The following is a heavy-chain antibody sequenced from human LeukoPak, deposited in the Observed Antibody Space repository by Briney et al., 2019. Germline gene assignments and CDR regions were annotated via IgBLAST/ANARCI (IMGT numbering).Heavy chain of an antibody. CDR1: AFTFSDYS. Sequence: GSLRLSCAASAFTFSDYSMNWVRQAPGKGLEWISYIDTSSSTMYYADSVMGRFTISRDNAKESLYLQMNSLRDGDTAVYYCAREDDSWGPNNLDLWGQGTMVTVSS. V-gene: IGHV3-48*02. J-gene: IGHJ3*01. D-gene: IGHD7-27*01. CDR3: AREDDSWGPNNLDL. CDR2: IDTSSSTM.